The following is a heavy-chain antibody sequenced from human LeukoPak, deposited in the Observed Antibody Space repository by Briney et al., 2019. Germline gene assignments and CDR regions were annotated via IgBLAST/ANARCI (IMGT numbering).Heavy chain of an antibody. CDR3: ARAYGGNNYYYYGMDV. CDR2: INPNSGGT. J-gene: IGHJ6*02. CDR1: GYTFTGYY. Sequence: ASVKVSCKASGYTFTGYYMHWVRQAPGQGLEWRGWINPNSGGTNYAQKFQGRGTMTRDTSISTAYMELSRLRSDDTAVYYCARAYGGNNYYYYGMDVWGQGTTVTVSS. D-gene: IGHD4-23*01. V-gene: IGHV1-2*02.